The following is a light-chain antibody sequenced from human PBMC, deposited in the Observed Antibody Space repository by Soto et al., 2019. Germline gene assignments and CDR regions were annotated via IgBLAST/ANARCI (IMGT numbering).Light chain of an antibody. CDR3: QQANIFPFT. V-gene: IGKV1-12*02. Sequence: DIQMTQSPSSVTASVGDRVTITCRASQNIGNWLAWYQQKPRKVPKFLIYAASSLQTGVPSRFSGSRSGRNFTLTISSLQPEDFQTYYCQQANIFPFTFGGGTKVDIK. J-gene: IGKJ4*01. CDR2: AAS. CDR1: QNIGNW.